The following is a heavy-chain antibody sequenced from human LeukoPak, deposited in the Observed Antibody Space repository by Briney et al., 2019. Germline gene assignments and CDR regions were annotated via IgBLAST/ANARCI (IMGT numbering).Heavy chain of an antibody. CDR2: VSYSGRT. CDR3: ARHERGAENLDY. D-gene: IGHD1-1*01. J-gene: IGHJ4*02. Sequence: SETLSLTCTVSGASFSNYSWSCIRQPPGKGLECIGYVSYSGRTNHNPSLKSRVTISADTSKNQFSLKLTSVTAADTAVYYCARHERGAENLDYWGQGTLVTVSS. CDR1: GASFSNYS. V-gene: IGHV4-59*08.